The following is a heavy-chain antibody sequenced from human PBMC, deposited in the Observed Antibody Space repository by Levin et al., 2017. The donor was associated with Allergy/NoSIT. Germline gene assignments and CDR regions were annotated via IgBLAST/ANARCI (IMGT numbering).Heavy chain of an antibody. D-gene: IGHD6-19*01. CDR3: ARDLGSSGWPFDY. J-gene: IGHJ4*02. Sequence: GESLKISCAASGFTFSRYWMHWVRQAPGKGLVWVSRINSDGSSTSYADSVKGRFTISRDNAKNTLYLQMNSLRAEDTAVYYCARDLGSSGWPFDYWGQGTLVTVSS. CDR1: GFTFSRYW. V-gene: IGHV3-74*01. CDR2: INSDGSST.